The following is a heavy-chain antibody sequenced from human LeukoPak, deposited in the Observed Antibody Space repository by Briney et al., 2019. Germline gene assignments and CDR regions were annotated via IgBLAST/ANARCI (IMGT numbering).Heavy chain of an antibody. D-gene: IGHD3-16*01. CDR3: ARARLWTCDI. V-gene: IGHV1-2*02. CDR1: GYTLAAQY. CDR2: FDPDSGVT. J-gene: IGHJ3*02. Sequence: ASVKVSCKASGYTLAAQYLHWVRQAPGQGLEWMGWFDPDSGVTLYAQKFQGRVAMTGDKSISTAYMELSSLRSDDTAEYYCARARLWTCDIWGQGTVVTVS.